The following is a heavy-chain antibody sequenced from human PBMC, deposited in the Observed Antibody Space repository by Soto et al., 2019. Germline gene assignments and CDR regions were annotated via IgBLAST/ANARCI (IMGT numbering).Heavy chain of an antibody. CDR2: IGAYNGNT. CDR3: ARGYGDYIRGVDY. CDR1: GFTYTNYG. Sequence: QVHLVQSGAEVKKPGASVKVSCKSSGFTYTNYGITWVRQAPGQGLEWMGWIGAYNGNTNYAQNLQGRVTMTTDTSTSTAYMELTTLRSDDTAVYYWARGYGDYIRGVDYWGQGTLVTVSS. V-gene: IGHV1-18*01. D-gene: IGHD4-17*01. J-gene: IGHJ4*02.